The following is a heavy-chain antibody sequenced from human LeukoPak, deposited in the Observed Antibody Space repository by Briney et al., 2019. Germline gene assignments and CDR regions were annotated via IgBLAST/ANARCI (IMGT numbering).Heavy chain of an antibody. CDR3: ARGKDGVWAFDI. J-gene: IGHJ3*02. V-gene: IGHV3-74*01. CDR1: GFTFNNYW. CDR2: INSDGSGT. D-gene: IGHD3-16*01. Sequence: GGSLRLSCGASGFTFNNYWMHWVRQAPGMGLVCVSRINSDGSGTTYADSVKGRVTISRDNAKNTLYLQMNSLRAEDAAVYYCARGKDGVWAFDIWGQGTTVTVSS.